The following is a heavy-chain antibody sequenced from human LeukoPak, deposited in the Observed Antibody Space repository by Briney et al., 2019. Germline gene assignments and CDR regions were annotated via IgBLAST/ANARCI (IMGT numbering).Heavy chain of an antibody. CDR2: ISSSGSTI. Sequence: PGGSLRLSCAASGFTFSSYEMNWVRQAPGRGLEWVSYISSSGSTIYYADSVKGRFTISRDNAKNSLYLQMNSLRAEDTAVYYCARANSGSTTGAFDIWGQGTMVTVSS. CDR1: GFTFSSYE. V-gene: IGHV3-48*03. D-gene: IGHD1-26*01. J-gene: IGHJ3*02. CDR3: ARANSGSTTGAFDI.